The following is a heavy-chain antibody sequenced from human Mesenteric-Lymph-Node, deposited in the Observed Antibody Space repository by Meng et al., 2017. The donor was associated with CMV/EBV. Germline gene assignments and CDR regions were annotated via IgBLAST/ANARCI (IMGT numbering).Heavy chain of an antibody. J-gene: IGHJ5*02. CDR1: GFTFNNYV. CDR3: GKDRDAGEAADWFDP. D-gene: IGHD6-13*01. V-gene: IGHV3-23*01. CDR2: ISTSGGRT. Sequence: GESLKISCAASGFTFNNYVMSWVRQAPGKGLEWVSSISTSGGRTYYSDSVKGRFTISRDNSKNTLYLQLNSLRAEDTAVYYCGKDRDAGEAADWFDPGGQGTLVTVSS.